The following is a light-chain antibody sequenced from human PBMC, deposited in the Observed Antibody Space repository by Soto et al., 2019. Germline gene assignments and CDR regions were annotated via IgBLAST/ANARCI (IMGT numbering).Light chain of an antibody. CDR2: AAS. Sequence: ETVMTQSPATRFGSPGERATLSCRPIQNVNSTLAWYQQNPGQAPRLLIYAASTRPAGIPARFRGSGPGTEFILTISSLQSEDLAVYYCQHYDNWPPWTFGQGTKVEIK. CDR1: QNVNST. CDR3: QHYDNWPPWT. J-gene: IGKJ1*01. V-gene: IGKV3-15*01.